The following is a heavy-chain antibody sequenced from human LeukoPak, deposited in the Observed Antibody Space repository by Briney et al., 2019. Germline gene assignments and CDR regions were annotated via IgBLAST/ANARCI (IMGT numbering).Heavy chain of an antibody. CDR3: ARLEVRGVIGP. CDR1: GFTVSSSY. D-gene: IGHD3-10*01. J-gene: IGHJ5*02. Sequence: PGGSLRLSCVASGFTVSSSYMSWVRQVPGKGLEWVSIIYSGGNTYYADSVKGRFIISRDNSKNTLYLQMDSLRVEDTAVYYCARLEVRGVIGPWGQGTLVTVSS. V-gene: IGHV3-53*01. CDR2: IYSGGNT.